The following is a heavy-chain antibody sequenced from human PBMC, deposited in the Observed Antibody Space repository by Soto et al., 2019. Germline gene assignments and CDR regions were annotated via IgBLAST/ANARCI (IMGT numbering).Heavy chain of an antibody. CDR2: IIRIFSTA. D-gene: IGHD6-13*01. CDR1: GGTFISYA. Sequence: ASVKVSCKASGGTFISYAISWVRQAPGQGLEWMGGIIRIFSTANYAQKFQGRVTITADESTSTAYMELSSLRSEDTAVYYCARDSPIARMDVWGQGTTVTVSS. V-gene: IGHV1-69*13. CDR3: ARDSPIARMDV. J-gene: IGHJ6*02.